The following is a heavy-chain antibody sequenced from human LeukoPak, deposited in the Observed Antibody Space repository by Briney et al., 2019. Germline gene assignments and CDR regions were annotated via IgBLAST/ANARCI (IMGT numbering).Heavy chain of an antibody. CDR1: GFTFSSYS. J-gene: IGHJ3*02. V-gene: IGHV3-48*01. CDR2: ISSSSSTI. CDR3: AKDRRTTVTTAFDI. D-gene: IGHD4-17*01. Sequence: PGGSLRLSCAASGFTFSSYSMNWVRQAPGKGLEWVSYISSSSSTIYYADSVKGRFTISRDNSKNTLYLQMNSLRAEDTAVYYCAKDRRTTVTTAFDIWGQGTMVTVSS.